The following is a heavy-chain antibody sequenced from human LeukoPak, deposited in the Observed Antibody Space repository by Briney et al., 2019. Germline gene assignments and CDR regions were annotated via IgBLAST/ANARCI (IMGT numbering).Heavy chain of an antibody. CDR3: ARVPGSHYYYYMDV. CDR1: GFKFDDYE. V-gene: IGHV3-20*01. J-gene: IGHJ6*03. Sequence: GGSLTLSCAASGFKFDDYEMSWVRQAPGKGLEYVSGISRSGRATGYGDSVKGRFTISRDNAKNSLFLQMTSLRAEDTALYHCARVPGSHYYYYMDVWGKGAAVTVSS. CDR2: ISRSGRAT.